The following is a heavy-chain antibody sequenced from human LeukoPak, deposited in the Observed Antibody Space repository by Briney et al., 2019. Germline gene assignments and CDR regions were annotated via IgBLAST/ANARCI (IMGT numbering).Heavy chain of an antibody. J-gene: IGHJ5*02. CDR1: GGSISGYY. D-gene: IGHD2-15*01. CDR2: MDTSGHT. CDR3: ARHWSHSVAQFGRSYWFDP. Sequence: SETLSLTCIVSGGSISGYYWSWIRQPAGKGLECIGHMDTSGHTNYNSSLMSRVTMSVDTSKSQFSLRLTSVTAADTAVYYCARHWSHSVAQFGRSYWFDPWGQGTLVTVSS. V-gene: IGHV4-4*07.